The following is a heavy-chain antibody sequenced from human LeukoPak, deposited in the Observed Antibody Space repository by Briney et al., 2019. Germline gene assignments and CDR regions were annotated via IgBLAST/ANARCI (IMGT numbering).Heavy chain of an antibody. CDR3: ARGEYGSGSYHIDY. Sequence: GGSLRLSCAASGFTFSDYYMSWIRQAPGKGLEWVSFISSSSSYIYYADSVKGRFTISRDNAKNSLYLQMNSLRAEDTAVYYCARGEYGSGSYHIDYWGQGTLVTVSS. CDR2: ISSSSSYI. CDR1: GFTFSDYY. V-gene: IGHV3-11*06. D-gene: IGHD3-10*01. J-gene: IGHJ4*02.